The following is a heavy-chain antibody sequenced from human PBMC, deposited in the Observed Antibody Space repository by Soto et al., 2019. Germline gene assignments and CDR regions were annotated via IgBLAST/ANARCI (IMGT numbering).Heavy chain of an antibody. V-gene: IGHV1-46*01. Sequence: ASVKVSCKASGYTFTSYYMHWVRQAPGQGLEWMGIINPSGGSTSYAQKFQGWVTMTRDTSISTAYMELSRLRSDDTAVYYCARGITEEPFDFCGQGTMVPV. J-gene: IGHJ3*01. CDR2: INPSGGST. CDR3: ARGITEEPFDF. D-gene: IGHD3-10*01. CDR1: GYTFTSYY.